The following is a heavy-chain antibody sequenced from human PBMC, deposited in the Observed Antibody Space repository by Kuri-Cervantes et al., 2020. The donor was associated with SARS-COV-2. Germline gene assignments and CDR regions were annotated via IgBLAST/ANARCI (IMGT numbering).Heavy chain of an antibody. V-gene: IGHV3-30*03. Sequence: GGSLRLSCAASGFTFSSYGMHWVRQAPGKGLEWVAVTSYDGSNKYYADSVKGRFTISRDNSKTTLYLQMNSLRAEDTAVYYCARDFGGPAAGYYFDYWGQGTLVTVSS. D-gene: IGHD6-13*01. J-gene: IGHJ4*02. CDR1: GFTFSSYG. CDR3: ARDFGGPAAGYYFDY. CDR2: TSYDGSNK.